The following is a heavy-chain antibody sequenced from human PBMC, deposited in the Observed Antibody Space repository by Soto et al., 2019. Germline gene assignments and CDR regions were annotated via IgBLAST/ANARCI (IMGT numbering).Heavy chain of an antibody. CDR1: GFTFSSYG. V-gene: IGHV3-33*01. D-gene: IGHD6-19*01. Sequence: QVQLVESGGGVVQPGQSLRLSCVASGFTFSSYGMDWVRQAPGKGLEWVAIIWNDGTNQYYGDSVKGRFFISRDNGKNTVYLQMNNLRVEDTALDYCARGGLTVAALPFDYWGQGTRVTVSS. CDR2: IWNDGTNQ. J-gene: IGHJ4*02. CDR3: ARGGLTVAALPFDY.